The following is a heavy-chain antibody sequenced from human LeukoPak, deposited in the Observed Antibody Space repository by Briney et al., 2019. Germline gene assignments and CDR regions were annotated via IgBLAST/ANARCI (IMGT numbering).Heavy chain of an antibody. Sequence: ASVKVSCKASGGTFSSYAISWVRQAPGQGLEWMGGIIPIFGTANYAQKFQGRVTITADESTSTAYMELSSLRSEDTAVYYCASSPMRTIVVVPAAQPHYYGMDVWGQGTTVTVSS. CDR1: GGTFSSYA. J-gene: IGHJ6*02. D-gene: IGHD2-2*01. CDR2: IIPIFGTA. V-gene: IGHV1-69*13. CDR3: ASSPMRTIVVVPAAQPHYYGMDV.